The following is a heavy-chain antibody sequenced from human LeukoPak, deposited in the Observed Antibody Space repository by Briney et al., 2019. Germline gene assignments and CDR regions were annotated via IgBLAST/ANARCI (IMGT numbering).Heavy chain of an antibody. CDR3: ASQTQVGIAVAGTDEVYYFDY. Sequence: ASETLSLTCTVSGGSISSSSYYWGWIRQPPGKGLEWIGSIYYSGSTYYNPSLKSRVTISVDTSKNQFSLKLSSVTAADTAVYYCASQTQVGIAVAGTDEVYYFDYWGQGTLVTVSS. CDR1: GGSISSSSYY. CDR2: IYYSGST. J-gene: IGHJ4*02. D-gene: IGHD6-19*01. V-gene: IGHV4-39*07.